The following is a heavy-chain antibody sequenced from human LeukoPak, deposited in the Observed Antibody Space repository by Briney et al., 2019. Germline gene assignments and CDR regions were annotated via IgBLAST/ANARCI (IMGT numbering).Heavy chain of an antibody. D-gene: IGHD1-26*01. V-gene: IGHV3-23*01. CDR3: AKDLGRYRNNYFDY. J-gene: IGHJ4*02. CDR2: ISGSGGGT. Sequence: GGSLRLSCAASGFTFNSYAMSWVRQAPEKGLEWVATISGSGGGTYYADSVKGRFTISRDDSKNTLYLQMNSLRAEDTAVYYSAKDLGRYRNNYFDYWGQGTLVTVSS. CDR1: GFTFNSYA.